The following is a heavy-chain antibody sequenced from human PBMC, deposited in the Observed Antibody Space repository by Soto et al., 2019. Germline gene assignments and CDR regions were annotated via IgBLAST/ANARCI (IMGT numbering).Heavy chain of an antibody. J-gene: IGHJ4*02. CDR3: ARLAGATNYLDY. V-gene: IGHV4-39*01. D-gene: IGHD1-26*01. CDR1: GGSISSSSYY. Sequence: PSETLSLTCTVSGGSISSSSYYWGWIRQPPGKGLEWIGSISYSGSTSYNPSLKSRVTISVDTSKNQFSLKLTSVTAADTAVYYFARLAGATNYLDYWGQRTLVTVSS. CDR2: ISYSGST.